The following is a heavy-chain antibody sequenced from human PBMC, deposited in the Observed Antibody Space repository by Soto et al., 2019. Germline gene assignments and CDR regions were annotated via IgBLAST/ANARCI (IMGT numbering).Heavy chain of an antibody. Sequence: PSETLSLTCTVSGGSISSYYWSWIRQPPGKGLEWIGYFFYSGSTNYNPSLKSRVTISVDTSKNQFSLKLNSVTAADTAVYYCARGGYQSIDYWGQGTLVTVSS. CDR3: ARGGYQSIDY. V-gene: IGHV4-59*01. D-gene: IGHD5-12*01. CDR1: GGSISSYY. CDR2: FFYSGST. J-gene: IGHJ4*02.